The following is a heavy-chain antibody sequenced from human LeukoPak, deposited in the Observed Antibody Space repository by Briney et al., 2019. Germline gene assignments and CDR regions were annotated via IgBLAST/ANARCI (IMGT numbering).Heavy chain of an antibody. CDR2: IYYSGSP. CDR1: GGSISSSSYY. CDR3: ARRSYYDSSAIFDY. Sequence: PSETLSLTCTVSGGSISSSSYYWGWIRQPPGKGLEWIGSIYYSGSPYYNPSLKSRVTISVDTSKNQFSLKLSSVTAADTAVFYCARRSYYDSSAIFDYWGQGTLVTVSS. V-gene: IGHV4-39*01. D-gene: IGHD3-22*01. J-gene: IGHJ4*02.